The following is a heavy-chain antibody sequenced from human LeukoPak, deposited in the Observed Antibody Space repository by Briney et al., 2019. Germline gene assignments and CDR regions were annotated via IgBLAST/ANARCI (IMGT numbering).Heavy chain of an antibody. D-gene: IGHD3-3*01. J-gene: IGHJ4*02. CDR1: GFTFDDYA. CDR3: AKDMSYDFWSGYHENYFDY. Sequence: RSLRLSCAASGFTFDDYAMHWVRQAPGKGLEWVSGISWNSGSIGYADSVKGRFTISRDNAKNSLYLQMNSLRAEDTALYYCAKDMSYDFWSGYHENYFDYWGQGTLVTVSS. CDR2: ISWNSGSI. V-gene: IGHV3-9*01.